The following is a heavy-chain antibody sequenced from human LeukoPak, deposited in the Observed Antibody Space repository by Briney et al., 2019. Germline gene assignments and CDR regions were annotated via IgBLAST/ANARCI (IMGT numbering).Heavy chain of an antibody. J-gene: IGHJ5*02. CDR3: ARDRLGYCSSTSCPGDP. CDR1: GYTLTSCG. D-gene: IGHD2-2*01. Sequence: VASVKDSCKASGYTLTSCGISWVPQAPGQGLGSMGAIRAYNGNRNYAQKLQGRVTMTTDTSTSTAYMELRSLRSDDTAVYYCARDRLGYCSSTSCPGDPWGQGTLVTVSS. V-gene: IGHV1-18*01. CDR2: IRAYNGNR.